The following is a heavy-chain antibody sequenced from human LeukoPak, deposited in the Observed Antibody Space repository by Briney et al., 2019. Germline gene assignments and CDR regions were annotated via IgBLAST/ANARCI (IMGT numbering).Heavy chain of an antibody. CDR1: GGSVSIGNYY. CDR2: IYYSGST. Sequence: SETLSLTCTVSGGSVSIGNYYWSCTRQPPGKGLEWIGYIYYSGSTNYNPSLKSRVTISVDTSKNQFSLKLTSVTPADTAVYYCASGSLVVGTSAFDIWGQGTMVTVSS. J-gene: IGHJ3*02. D-gene: IGHD2-15*01. CDR3: ASGSLVVGTSAFDI. V-gene: IGHV4-61*01.